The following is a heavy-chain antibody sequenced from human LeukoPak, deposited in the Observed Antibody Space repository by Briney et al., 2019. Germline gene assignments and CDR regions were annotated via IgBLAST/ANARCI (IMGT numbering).Heavy chain of an antibody. D-gene: IGHD4-23*01. Sequence: PGRSLRLSCAASGFTFSSYGMHWVRQAPGKGLEWVAVISYDGSNKYYADSVKGRLTISRDNSKNTLYLQMNSLRAEDTAVYYCAKDPRVPYGGTAYYFDYWGQGTLVTVSS. J-gene: IGHJ4*02. CDR1: GFTFSSYG. CDR2: ISYDGSNK. V-gene: IGHV3-30*18. CDR3: AKDPRVPYGGTAYYFDY.